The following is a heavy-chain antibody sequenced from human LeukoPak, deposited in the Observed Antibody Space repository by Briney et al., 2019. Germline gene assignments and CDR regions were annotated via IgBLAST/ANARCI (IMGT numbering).Heavy chain of an antibody. Sequence: KAGGSLRLSCAASGFTFSSYSMNWVRQAPGKGLEWVSSISCSSSYIYYADSVKGRFTISRDNAKNSLYLQMNSLRAEDTAVYYCARDSMTPYYFDYWGQGTLVTVSS. CDR3: ARDSMTPYYFDY. J-gene: IGHJ4*02. CDR2: ISCSSSYI. CDR1: GFTFSSYS. V-gene: IGHV3-21*01.